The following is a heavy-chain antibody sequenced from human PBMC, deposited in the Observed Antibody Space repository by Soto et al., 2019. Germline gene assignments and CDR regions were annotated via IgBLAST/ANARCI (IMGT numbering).Heavy chain of an antibody. V-gene: IGHV3-23*01. Sequence: GGSLRLSCAASGFTFSTYAMNWVRQAPGKGLEWVSLIISSGGSTYYADSVKGRFTISRDNSKNTLYLQMNSLRADDTAVYYCAKDPGSSYGTEYSQHWGQGTLVTVSS. J-gene: IGHJ1*01. D-gene: IGHD6-13*01. CDR2: IISSGGST. CDR3: AKDPGSSYGTEYSQH. CDR1: GFTFSTYA.